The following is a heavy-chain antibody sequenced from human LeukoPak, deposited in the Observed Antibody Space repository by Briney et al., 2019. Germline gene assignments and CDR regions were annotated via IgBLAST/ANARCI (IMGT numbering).Heavy chain of an antibody. V-gene: IGHV3-43*02. CDR3: AKDRGYEVVFDP. CDR1: GINFNTYA. D-gene: IGHD5-12*01. J-gene: IGHJ5*02. CDR2: ISGDGDRT. Sequence: GGSLRLSCTASGINFNTYAMHWVRQAPGKGLEWVSLISGDGDRTSYADSVKGRFTISRDNDKNSLYLQMNSLRIEDTALYYCAKDRGYEVVFDPWGQGTLVAVSS.